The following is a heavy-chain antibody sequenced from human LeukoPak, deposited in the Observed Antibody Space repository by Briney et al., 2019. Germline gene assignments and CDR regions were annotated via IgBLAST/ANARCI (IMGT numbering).Heavy chain of an antibody. V-gene: IGHV1-24*01. J-gene: IGHJ4*02. CDR3: ATEGYYDSSGYYNDY. CDR1: GYTLTALS. CDR2: FDPEKGET. Sequence: ASVKVSCKVSGYTLTALSMHWVRQAPGKGFEWLGRFDPEKGETIYAQKFQGRVTMTEDTSTDTAYMELSSLRSEDTAVYYCATEGYYDSSGYYNDYWGQGTLVTVSS. D-gene: IGHD3-22*01.